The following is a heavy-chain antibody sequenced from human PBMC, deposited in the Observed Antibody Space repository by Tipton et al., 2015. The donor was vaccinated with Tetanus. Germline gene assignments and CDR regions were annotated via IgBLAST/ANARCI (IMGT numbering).Heavy chain of an antibody. J-gene: IGHJ5*02. D-gene: IGHD2-2*01. CDR1: GGSFSDYF. CDR3: AASVVRWFDP. Sequence: TLSLTCAVHGGSFSDYFWSWIRQSPGKGLEWIGEINYTGSTNYNPSLKSRVTMSVDTSKNQISLQLKSVTAADTAVYYCAASVVRWFDPWGQGARVTVSS. CDR2: INYTGST. V-gene: IGHV4-34*01.